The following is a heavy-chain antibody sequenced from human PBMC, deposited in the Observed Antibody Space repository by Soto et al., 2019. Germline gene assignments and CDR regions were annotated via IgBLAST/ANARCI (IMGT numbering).Heavy chain of an antibody. D-gene: IGHD2-15*01. V-gene: IGHV1-69*02. CDR3: ARGSVVVAATLDAFDI. Sequence: QVQLVQSGAEVKKPGSSVKVSCKASGGTFSSYTISWVRQAPGQGLEWMGRIIPILGIANYAQKFQGRVTITADKSTGTAYMELSSLRSEDTAVYYCARGSVVVAATLDAFDIWGQGTMVTVSS. CDR2: IIPILGIA. J-gene: IGHJ3*02. CDR1: GGTFSSYT.